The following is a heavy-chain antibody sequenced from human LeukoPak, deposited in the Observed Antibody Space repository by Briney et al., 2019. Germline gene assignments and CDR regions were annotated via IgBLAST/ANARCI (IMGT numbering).Heavy chain of an antibody. V-gene: IGHV3-7*01. J-gene: IGHJ4*02. CDR2: IQQDGSEI. Sequence: GGSLRLSYAASGFTFSNYWMSWVRQAPGKGLEWVANIQQDGSEIYYVDSVKGRFTISRDNAKNSLYLQMNSLRAEDTAVYYCARDKVVGATYFDYWGQGTLVTVSS. CDR3: ARDKVVGATYFDY. D-gene: IGHD1-26*01. CDR1: GFTFSNYW.